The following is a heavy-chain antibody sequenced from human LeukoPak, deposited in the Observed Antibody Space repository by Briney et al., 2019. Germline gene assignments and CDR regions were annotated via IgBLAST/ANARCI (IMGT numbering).Heavy chain of an antibody. J-gene: IGHJ4*02. CDR2: IYYSGST. CDR1: GGSISSYY. CDR3: TRVMSGSGSCPNYFDY. V-gene: IGHV4-59*01. Sequence: SETLSLTCTVSGGSISSYYWSWIRQPPGKGLEWIGNIYYSGSTNYNPSLKSRVTISVDTSKNQFSLKLSSVTAADTAVYYCTRVMSGSGSCPNYFDYWGQGTLVTVSS. D-gene: IGHD3-10*01.